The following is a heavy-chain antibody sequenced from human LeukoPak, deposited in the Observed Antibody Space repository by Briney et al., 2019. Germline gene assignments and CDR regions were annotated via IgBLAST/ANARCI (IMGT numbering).Heavy chain of an antibody. CDR3: AREGRGYSYGSLWD. CDR2: IKQDGSEK. J-gene: IGHJ4*02. V-gene: IGHV3-7*01. CDR1: GINLCCFW. Sequence: GALRLFWSGSGINLCCFWISLVRQGSGKGVGWVANIKQDGSEKYYVDSVKGRFTISRDNAKNSLYLQMNSLRAEDTAVYYCAREGRGYSYGSLWDWGQGTLVTVSS. D-gene: IGHD5-18*01.